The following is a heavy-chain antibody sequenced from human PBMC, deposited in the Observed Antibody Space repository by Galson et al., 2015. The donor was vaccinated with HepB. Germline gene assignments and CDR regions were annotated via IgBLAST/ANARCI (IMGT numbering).Heavy chain of an antibody. D-gene: IGHD6-13*01. CDR1: GFTFSSYA. Sequence: SLRLSCAASGFTFSSYAMHWVRQAPGKGLEWVAVISYDGSNKYYADSVKGRFTISRDNSKNTLYLQMNSLRAEDTAVYYCARGTYSSSWYGTYGMDVWGQGTTVTVSS. CDR2: ISYDGSNK. CDR3: ARGTYSSSWYGTYGMDV. V-gene: IGHV3-30-3*01. J-gene: IGHJ6*02.